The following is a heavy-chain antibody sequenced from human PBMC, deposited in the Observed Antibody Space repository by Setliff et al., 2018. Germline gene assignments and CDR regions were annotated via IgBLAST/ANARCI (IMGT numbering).Heavy chain of an antibody. Sequence: KPSETLSLTCTVSGGSISSSSYYWGWIRQPPGKGLEWIGSMYHNGSTYYNPSLKSRVTISVDTSKNQFSLKLNYVTAADTAVYYCARALGYCSRTSCYADAFDIWGQGTMVTVSS. CDR2: MYHNGST. CDR3: ARALGYCSRTSCYADAFDI. V-gene: IGHV4-39*07. D-gene: IGHD2-2*01. J-gene: IGHJ3*02. CDR1: GGSISSSSYY.